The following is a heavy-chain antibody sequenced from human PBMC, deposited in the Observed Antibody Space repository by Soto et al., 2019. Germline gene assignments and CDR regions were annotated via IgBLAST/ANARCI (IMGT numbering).Heavy chain of an antibody. CDR3: AREDGYNVDY. D-gene: IGHD5-12*01. CDR2: ISSSGSTI. Sequence: EVQLVESGGGLVQPGGSLRLSCAASGFTFSSYEMNWVRQAPGKGLEWDSYISSSGSTIYYADSVKGRFTISRDNAKNSLYLQMNSLRAEDTAVYYCAREDGYNVDYWGQGTLVTVSS. V-gene: IGHV3-48*03. CDR1: GFTFSSYE. J-gene: IGHJ4*02.